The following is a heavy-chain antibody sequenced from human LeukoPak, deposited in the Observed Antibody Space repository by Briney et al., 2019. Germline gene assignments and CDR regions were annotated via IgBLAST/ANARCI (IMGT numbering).Heavy chain of an antibody. D-gene: IGHD2-8*02. CDR2: ISSSSSTI. J-gene: IGHJ3*02. Sequence: GGSLGLSVAASGFTFSSYSMNGFRKAPGKGWEWVSYISSSSSTIYYADSVKGRFTISRDNAKNSLYLQMNSLRAEDTAVYYCASTPGGAFDIWGQGTMVTVSS. CDR3: ASTPGGAFDI. CDR1: GFTFSSYS. V-gene: IGHV3-48*01.